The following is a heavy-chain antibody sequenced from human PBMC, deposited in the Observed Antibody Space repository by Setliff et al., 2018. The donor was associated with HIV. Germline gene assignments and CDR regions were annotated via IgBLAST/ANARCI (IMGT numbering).Heavy chain of an antibody. D-gene: IGHD3-9*01. V-gene: IGHV3-15*05. Sequence: GGSLRLSCAASGFTFSNAWMNWVRQAPGKGLEWVGRIRSKVDGGAADYAAPVKGRFTISRDDSKNTLYLQMSSLKTEDTAVYYCTTESVFLDYFFDYWVREPWSPSPQ. CDR3: TTESVFLDYFFDY. CDR2: IRSKVDGGAA. CDR1: GFTFSNAW. J-gene: IGHJ4*02.